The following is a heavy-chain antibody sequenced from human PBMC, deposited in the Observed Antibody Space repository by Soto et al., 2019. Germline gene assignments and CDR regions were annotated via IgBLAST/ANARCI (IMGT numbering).Heavy chain of an antibody. CDR2: ISAYNGNT. D-gene: IGHD6-13*01. CDR3: ARYLGYSSSWYDAFDI. CDR1: GYTFTSYG. J-gene: IGHJ3*02. Sequence: ASVKVSCKASGYTFTSYGISWVRQAPGQGLEWMGWISAYNGNTNYAQKLQGRVTMTTDTSTSTAYMELRSLRSDDTAVYYCARYLGYSSSWYDAFDIWGQGTMVTVSS. V-gene: IGHV1-18*01.